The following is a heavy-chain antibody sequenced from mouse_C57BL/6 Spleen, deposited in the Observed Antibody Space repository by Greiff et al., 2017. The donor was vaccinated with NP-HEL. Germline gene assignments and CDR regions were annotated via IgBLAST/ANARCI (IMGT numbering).Heavy chain of an antibody. CDR3: VRSAFITTVPVYFDY. CDR2: INPNNGGT. V-gene: IGHV1-18*01. CDR1: GYTFTDYN. D-gene: IGHD1-1*01. J-gene: IGHJ2*01. Sequence: EVQLQQSGPELVKPGASVKIPCKASGYTFTDYNMDWVKQSHGKSLEWIGDINPNNGGTIYNQKFKGKATLTVDKSSSTAYMELRSLTSEDTAVYYCVRSAFITTVPVYFDYWGQGTTLTVSS.